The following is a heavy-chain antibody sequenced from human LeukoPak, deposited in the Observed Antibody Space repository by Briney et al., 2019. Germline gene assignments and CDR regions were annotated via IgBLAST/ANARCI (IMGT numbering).Heavy chain of an antibody. D-gene: IGHD3-10*02. J-gene: IGHJ6*04. CDR3: AELGITMIGGV. CDR1: RFTFSSYT. Sequence: GGSLRLSCAASRFTFSSYTMNWVRQAPGKGLEWVSYISSSGSTIYYADSVKGRFTISRDNAKNSLYLQMNSLRAEDTAVYYCAELGITMIGGVWGKGTTVTISS. V-gene: IGHV3-48*03. CDR2: ISSSGSTI.